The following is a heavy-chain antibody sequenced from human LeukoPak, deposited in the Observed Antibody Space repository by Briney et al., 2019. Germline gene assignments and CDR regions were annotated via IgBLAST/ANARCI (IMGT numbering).Heavy chain of an antibody. CDR3: ARGGYCGGDCYFYY. D-gene: IGHD2-21*02. CDR2: IFYSGST. V-gene: IGHV4-39*07. J-gene: IGHJ4*02. CDR1: GGSISSSSYY. Sequence: SETLSLTCTVSGGSISSSSYYWGWIRQPPGKGLEWIGSIFYSGSTYYNPSLKSRVTISVDTSKNQFSLKLSSVTAADTAVYYCARGGYCGGDCYFYYWGQGTLVTVSS.